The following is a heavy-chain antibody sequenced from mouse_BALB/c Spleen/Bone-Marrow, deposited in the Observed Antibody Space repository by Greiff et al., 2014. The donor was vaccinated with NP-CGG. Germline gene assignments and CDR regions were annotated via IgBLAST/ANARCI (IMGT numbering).Heavy chain of an antibody. D-gene: IGHD2-10*02. CDR2: IHPYNDGT. CDR1: GYTFTSYV. J-gene: IGHJ2*01. Sequence: EVQLQQSGPEPVKPGASVKMSCKASGYTFTSYVMHWVKQKPGQGLEWIGYIHPYNDGTKYNERFKGKATLTSDKSSSTAYMGLSSLTSEDSAVYYCARTILGYYFDYWGQGTTLTVSS. V-gene: IGHV1-14*01. CDR3: ARTILGYYFDY.